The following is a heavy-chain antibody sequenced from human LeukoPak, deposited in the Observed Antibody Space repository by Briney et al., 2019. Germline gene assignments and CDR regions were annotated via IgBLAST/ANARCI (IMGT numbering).Heavy chain of an antibody. D-gene: IGHD3-10*01. V-gene: IGHV5-51*01. J-gene: IGHJ4*02. Sequence: GESLKISCKGSGYSFTSYWIGWVRQMPGKGLEWMGIIYAIDSDTRYSPSFQGQVTISADKSISTAYLQWTSLRASDTAMYYCARPDRSGSYYNDYWGQGTLVTVSS. CDR1: GYSFTSYW. CDR3: ARPDRSGSYYNDY. CDR2: IYAIDSDT.